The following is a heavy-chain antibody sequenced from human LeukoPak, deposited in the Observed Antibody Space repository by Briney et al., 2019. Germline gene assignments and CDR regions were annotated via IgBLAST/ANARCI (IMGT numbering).Heavy chain of an antibody. CDR3: ARGGLSGSYYVDY. Sequence: ASVKVSCKASGYTSTGYNMHWVRQAPGQGLEWMGWISPNSADTHYAQKFQGRVTMTGGTSISTAYMELSRLRSDDTAVYYCARGGLSGSYYVDYWGQGTLVTVSS. CDR2: ISPNSADT. V-gene: IGHV1-2*02. CDR1: GYTSTGYN. J-gene: IGHJ4*02. D-gene: IGHD1-26*01.